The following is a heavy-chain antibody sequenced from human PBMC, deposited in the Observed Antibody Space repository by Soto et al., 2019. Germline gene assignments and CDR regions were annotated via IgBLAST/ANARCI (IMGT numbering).Heavy chain of an antibody. Sequence: SETLSLTCAVYGGSFSGYYWSWIRQPPGKGLEWIGEINHSGSTNYNPSLKSRVTISVDTSKNQFSLKLSSVTAADTAVYYCARRYYGSGSTHLDYWGQGTLVTVSS. CDR2: INHSGST. V-gene: IGHV4-34*01. CDR1: GGSFSGYY. D-gene: IGHD3-10*01. CDR3: ARRYYGSGSTHLDY. J-gene: IGHJ4*02.